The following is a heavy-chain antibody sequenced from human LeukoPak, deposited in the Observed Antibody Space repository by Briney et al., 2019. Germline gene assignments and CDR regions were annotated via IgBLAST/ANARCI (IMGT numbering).Heavy chain of an antibody. CDR1: VDSISSSSYY. D-gene: IGHD2-15*01. V-gene: IGHV4-39*01. J-gene: IGHJ6*03. CDR2: IYYSGST. CDR3: ARAVVAATFYYYYYYMDV. Sequence: PSETLFLTCTGSVDSISSSSYYWGWISQPPGKGLERIWNIYYSGSTFYNPSLKSRVTISVDTSKNQFSLKLSSVTAADTAVYYCARAVVAATFYYYYYYMDVWGKGTTVTVSS.